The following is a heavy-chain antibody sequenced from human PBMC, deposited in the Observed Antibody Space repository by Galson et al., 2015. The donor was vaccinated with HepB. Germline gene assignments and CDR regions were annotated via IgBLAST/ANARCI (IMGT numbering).Heavy chain of an antibody. Sequence: SLRLSCAASGFTFSSYWMSWVRQAPGKGLEWVANIKQDGSEKYYVDSVKGRFTISRDNAKNSLYLQMNSLRAEDTAVYYCARLLKLSGYSYGLNPRGGAFDIWGQGTMVTVSS. CDR3: ARLLKLSGYSYGLNPRGGAFDI. V-gene: IGHV3-7*03. CDR1: GFTFSSYW. CDR2: IKQDGSEK. D-gene: IGHD5-18*01. J-gene: IGHJ3*02.